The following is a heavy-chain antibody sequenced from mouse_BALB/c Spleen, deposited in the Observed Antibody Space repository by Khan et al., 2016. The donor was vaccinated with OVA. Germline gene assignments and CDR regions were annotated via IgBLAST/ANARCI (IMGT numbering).Heavy chain of an antibody. CDR2: ISGDSSTI. V-gene: IGHV5-17*02. J-gene: IGHJ2*01. CDR3: ATSYFYGYYFDY. CDR1: GFTFSTYG. Sequence: EVQGVESGGGLVQPGGSRKLSCAASGFTFSTYGMHWVRQAPEKGLEWVAYISGDSSTIYYADTVKGRFTISRDNPKNTLFLQMTSLMSEDTARYYCATSYFYGYYFDYWGPGTTLPVAS. D-gene: IGHD1-1*01.